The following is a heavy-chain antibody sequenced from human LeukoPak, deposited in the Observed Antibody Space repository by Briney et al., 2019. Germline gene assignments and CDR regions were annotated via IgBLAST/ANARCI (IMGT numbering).Heavy chain of an antibody. D-gene: IGHD3-9*01. Sequence: ASVKGSCKGSEYSVTELAIHWGRQTGEGLELRGGFHPKDADMTYAQKFQGRVTMTQNTSTDTVYMELSNLRSEDTAIYYCTTVYYTLLPGYLNQMDVWGKGTTVTISS. V-gene: IGHV1-24*01. CDR1: EYSVTELA. CDR3: TTVYYTLLPGYLNQMDV. CDR2: FHPKDADM. J-gene: IGHJ6*04.